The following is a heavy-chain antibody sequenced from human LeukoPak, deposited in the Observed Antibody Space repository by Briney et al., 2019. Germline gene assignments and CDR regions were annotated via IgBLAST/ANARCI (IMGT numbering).Heavy chain of an antibody. J-gene: IGHJ4*02. CDR2: ISGSGDAT. CDR3: AKAGGSSAQFDY. D-gene: IGHD6-6*01. CDR1: GFTFSSHA. Sequence: GGSLRLSCAASGFTFSSHAMSWVRQAPGKGLEWVSAISGSGDATFYADSVKGRFTISRDNSKNTLYLQMNSLRAEDTAVYYCAKAGGSSAQFDYWGQGTLVTVSS. V-gene: IGHV3-23*01.